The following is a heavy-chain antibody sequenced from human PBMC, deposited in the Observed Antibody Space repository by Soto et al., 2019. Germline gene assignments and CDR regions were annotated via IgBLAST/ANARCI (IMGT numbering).Heavy chain of an antibody. J-gene: IGHJ5*02. V-gene: IGHV4-59*08. Sequence: SETLSLTCTVSGGSISSYYWSWIRQPPGKGLEWIGYIYYSGSTNYNPSLKSRVTISVDTSKNQFSLKLSSVTAADTAVYYCARHGDLNYDILTGYYRTGWFAPWGQGTLVTVSS. CDR2: IYYSGST. CDR3: ARHGDLNYDILTGYYRTGWFAP. D-gene: IGHD3-9*01. CDR1: GGSISSYY.